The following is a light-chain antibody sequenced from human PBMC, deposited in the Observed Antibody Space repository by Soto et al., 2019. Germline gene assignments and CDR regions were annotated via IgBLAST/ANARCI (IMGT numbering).Light chain of an antibody. Sequence: QSALTQPASVSGSPGQWVTISCTGTSSDFGSYKFVSWYQHHPGKVPKVIIYETSKRPSGVSDRFSGSKSGNTASLTISGLQAEDEADYYCFSFTSTNTHVFGSGTKLTVL. CDR3: FSFTSTNTHV. V-gene: IGLV2-23*01. J-gene: IGLJ1*01. CDR1: SSDFGSYKF. CDR2: ETS.